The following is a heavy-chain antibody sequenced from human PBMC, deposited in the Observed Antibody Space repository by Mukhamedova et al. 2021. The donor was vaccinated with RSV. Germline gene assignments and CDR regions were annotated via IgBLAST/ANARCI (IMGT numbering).Heavy chain of an antibody. J-gene: IGHJ1*01. CDR3: AKNTSYDILTGYFQH. D-gene: IGHD3-9*01. V-gene: IGHV3-23*01. Sequence: GLEWVSAISGSGGSTYYADSVKGRFTISRDNSKNTLYLQMNSLRAEDTAVYYCAKNTSYDILTGYFQHWGQGTLVTVSS. CDR2: ISGSGGST.